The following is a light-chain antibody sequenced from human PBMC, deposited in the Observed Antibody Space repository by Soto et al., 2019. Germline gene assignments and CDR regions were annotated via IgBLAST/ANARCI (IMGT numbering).Light chain of an antibody. CDR2: TND. Sequence: QSVLTQPPSASGTPGQTVTISCSGSSSNIGTSSVHWYKHLPGTAPKPLIYTNDQRPSGVPDRFSGPKSGTSASLAISGFQSEDEADYYCAVWDDSLNGHVFGAGTKVTVL. J-gene: IGLJ1*01. CDR1: SSNIGTSS. CDR3: AVWDDSLNGHV. V-gene: IGLV1-44*01.